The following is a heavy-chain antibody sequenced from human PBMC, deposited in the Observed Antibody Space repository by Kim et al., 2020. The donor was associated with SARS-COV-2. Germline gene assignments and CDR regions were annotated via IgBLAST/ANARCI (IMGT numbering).Heavy chain of an antibody. V-gene: IGHV3-30*03. CDR1: GFTFSSYG. Sequence: GGSLRLSCAASGFTFSSYGMHWVRQAPGKGLEWVAVISYDGSNKYYADSVKGRFTISRDNSKNTLYLQMNSLRAEDTAVYYCARYGDFDYWGQGTLVTVS. CDR3: ARYGDFDY. J-gene: IGHJ4*02. D-gene: IGHD4-17*01. CDR2: ISYDGSNK.